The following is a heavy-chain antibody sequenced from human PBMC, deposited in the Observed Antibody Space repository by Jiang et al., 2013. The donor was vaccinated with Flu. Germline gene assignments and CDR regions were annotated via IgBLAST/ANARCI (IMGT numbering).Heavy chain of an antibody. V-gene: IGHV3-66*01. D-gene: IGHD2-15*01. CDR2: IYTDDST. CDR3: ARVRWMDV. Sequence: LVQPGGSLRLSCAASGFTVSSNYMSWVRQALGKGLECVSIIYTDDSTYYADSVRGRFTISRDNSKNMVYLQMNSLRVEDTAVYYCARVRWMDVWGQGTTVTVSS. J-gene: IGHJ6*02. CDR1: GFTVSSNY.